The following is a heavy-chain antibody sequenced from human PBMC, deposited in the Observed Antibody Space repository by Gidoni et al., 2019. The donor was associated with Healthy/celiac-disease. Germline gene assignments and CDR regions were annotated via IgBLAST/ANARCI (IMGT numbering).Heavy chain of an antibody. CDR3: ARVLITMVRGVNYYYGMDV. CDR2: ISSSSSTI. Sequence: EVQLVESGGGLVQPGGSLRLSCAASGFTFSSYSMNWVRQAPEKGLEWVSYISSSSSTIYYEDSVKGRFTISRDNAKNALYLQMNSLRDEDTAVYYCARVLITMVRGVNYYYGMDVWGQGTTVTVSS. CDR1: GFTFSSYS. D-gene: IGHD3-10*01. J-gene: IGHJ6*02. V-gene: IGHV3-48*02.